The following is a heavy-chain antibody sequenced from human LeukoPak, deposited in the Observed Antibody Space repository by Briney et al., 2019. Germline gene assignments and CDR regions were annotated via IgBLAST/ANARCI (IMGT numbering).Heavy chain of an antibody. D-gene: IGHD2-8*01. J-gene: IGHJ4*02. V-gene: IGHV2-5*01. CDR1: GFSLNTPKAG. CDR3: VHTYHINRVLGFDY. CDR2: VYWNNDE. Sequence: SGPTLAKPTQTLTLTCSFSGFSLNTPKAGVAWIRQSPRKALEWLAIVYWNNDERYSPSLRSRLTIAKDTSKNLVILIMTNMDPDDTATYYCVHTYHINRVLGFDYWGQGTLVTVSS.